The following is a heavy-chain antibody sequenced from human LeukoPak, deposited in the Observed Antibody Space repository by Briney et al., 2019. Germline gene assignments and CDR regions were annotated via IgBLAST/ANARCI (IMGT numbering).Heavy chain of an antibody. CDR3: ARGRRSFGGRLLLPGYNWFDP. J-gene: IGHJ5*02. CDR2: IYHSGST. D-gene: IGHD3-22*01. V-gene: IGHV4-38-2*01. CDR1: GYSISSGYY. Sequence: SETLSLTCAVSGYSISSGYYWGWIRQPPGKGLEWIGSIYHSGSTYYNPSLKSRVTISVDTSKNQFSLKLSSVTAADTAVYYCARGRRSFGGRLLLPGYNWFDPWGQGTLVTVSS.